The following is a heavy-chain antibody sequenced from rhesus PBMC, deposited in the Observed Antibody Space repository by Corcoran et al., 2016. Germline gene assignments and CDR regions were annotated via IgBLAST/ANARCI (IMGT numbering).Heavy chain of an antibody. Sequence: QVQLQESGPGVVKPSETLSLTCAFSGGTSSSGYSYWSWIRQPPGKGLEWIGGIYSNSESTNYNPSLKSRVTISKDTSKNQFSLKLSSVTATDTAVYYCARASRVRALDYWGQGVLVTVSS. CDR1: GGTSSSGYSY. CDR2: IYSNSEST. CDR3: ARASRVRALDY. D-gene: IGHD6-13*01. J-gene: IGHJ4*01. V-gene: IGHV4S12*01.